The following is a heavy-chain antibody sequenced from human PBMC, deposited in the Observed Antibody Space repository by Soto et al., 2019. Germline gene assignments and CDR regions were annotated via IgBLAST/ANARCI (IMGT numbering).Heavy chain of an antibody. V-gene: IGHV4-30-4*01. CDR1: GGSISSGDYY. D-gene: IGHD6-6*01. J-gene: IGHJ4*02. CDR2: IYYSGST. Sequence: PSETLSLTCTVSGGSISSGDYYWSWIRQPPGKGLEWIGYIYYSGSTYYNPSLKSRVTISVDTSKNQFSLKLSSVTAADTAVYYCARAKGYPGFVKYGRIDYWGQGTLVTVSS. CDR3: ARAKGYPGFVKYGRIDY.